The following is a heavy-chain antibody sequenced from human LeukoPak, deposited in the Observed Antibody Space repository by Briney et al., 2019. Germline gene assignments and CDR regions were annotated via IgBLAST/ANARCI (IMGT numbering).Heavy chain of an antibody. CDR2: ISSSSSYI. CDR3: ASLGHYYGSGSYYSIDY. Sequence: KAGGSLRLSCAASGFTFSSYSMNWVRQAPGKGLEWVSSISSSSSYIYYADSVKGRFTISRDNAKNSLYLQMNSLRAEDTPVYYCASLGHYYGSGSYYSIDYWGQGTLVTVSS. V-gene: IGHV3-21*01. J-gene: IGHJ4*02. CDR1: GFTFSSYS. D-gene: IGHD3-10*01.